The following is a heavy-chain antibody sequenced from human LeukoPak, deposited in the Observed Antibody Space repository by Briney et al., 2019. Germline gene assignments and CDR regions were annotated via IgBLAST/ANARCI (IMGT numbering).Heavy chain of an antibody. Sequence: KPSETLSLTCAVDGGSFSGYYWTWIRQPPGKGLEWIGEINHSGSTNYNASLKNRVTISMDTSKNQFSLRLTSVTAADTAVYYCAPRGDIEHSFGYGKWFDPWGQGTRVTVSS. CDR1: GGSFSGYY. J-gene: IGHJ5*02. V-gene: IGHV4-34*01. D-gene: IGHD5-18*01. CDR3: APRGDIEHSFGYGKWFDP. CDR2: INHSGST.